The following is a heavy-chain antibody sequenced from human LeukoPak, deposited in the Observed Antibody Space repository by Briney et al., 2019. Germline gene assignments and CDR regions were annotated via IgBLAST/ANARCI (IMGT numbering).Heavy chain of an antibody. J-gene: IGHJ4*02. CDR2: INHSRCT. CDR3: ASRRTPRPDFDY. V-gene: IGHV4-34*01. Sequence: SETLSLTCAVYGGSFSGYYWRWLRQPPGKGLEWIGEINHSRCTNYNPSRKFRITIADYTSKILFSLKLSSVTAADAAVYYCASRRTPRPDFDYWGQGTLVTVSS. CDR1: GGSFSGYY.